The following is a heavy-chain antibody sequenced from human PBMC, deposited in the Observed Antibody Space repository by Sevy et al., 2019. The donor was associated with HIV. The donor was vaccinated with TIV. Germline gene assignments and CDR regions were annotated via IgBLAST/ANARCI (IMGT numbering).Heavy chain of an antibody. V-gene: IGHV3-23*01. CDR2: ISGSGGST. CDR1: GFTFSSYA. J-gene: IGHJ4*02. Sequence: GGSLRLSCAASGFTFSSYAMSWVRQAPGKGLEWVSAISGSGGSTYYADSVKGRFTISRDNSKNTLYLQMNSLRAEDTAVYYCAKGEKALKYSGYDFLFVGWPYWGQGTLLTVSS. CDR3: AKGEKALKYSGYDFLFVGWPY. D-gene: IGHD5-12*01.